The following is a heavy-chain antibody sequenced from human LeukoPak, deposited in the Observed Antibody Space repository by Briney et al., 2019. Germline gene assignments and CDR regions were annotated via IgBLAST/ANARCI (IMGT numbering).Heavy chain of an antibody. CDR3: ARAPYFYYYDSSDLYYFDY. D-gene: IGHD3-22*01. CDR2: ISSSSSYI. Sequence: GGSLRLSCAASGFTFSSYSMNWVRQAPGKGLEWVSSISSSSSYIYYADSVKGRFTISRDNAKNSLYLQMNSLRAEDTAVYYCARAPYFYYYDSSDLYYFDYWGQGTLVTVSS. V-gene: IGHV3-21*01. CDR1: GFTFSSYS. J-gene: IGHJ4*02.